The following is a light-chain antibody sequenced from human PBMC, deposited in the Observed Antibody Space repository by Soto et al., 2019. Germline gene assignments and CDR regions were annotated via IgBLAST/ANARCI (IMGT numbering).Light chain of an antibody. CDR2: WAS. CDR1: QTVLSSSNNKNY. J-gene: IGKJ5*01. V-gene: IGKV4-1*01. Sequence: DIVMTQSPDSLAVSLGERATINCKSGQTVLSSSNNKNYLAWYQLKPGQPPKLLIFWASARESGVPDRFSGSGSGTDFTLTISSLQAEDVAVYYCQQYYGTPITFGQGTRLEIK. CDR3: QQYYGTPIT.